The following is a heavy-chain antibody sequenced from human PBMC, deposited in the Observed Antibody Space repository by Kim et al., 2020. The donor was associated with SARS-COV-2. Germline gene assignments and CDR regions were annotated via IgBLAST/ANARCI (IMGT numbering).Heavy chain of an antibody. Sequence: GGSLRLSCAASGFTFSSYSMNWVRQAPGKGLEWVSSISSSSSYIYYADSVKGRFTISRDNAKNSLYLQMNSLRAEDTAVYYCARLSEWDYANNWGQGTLVTVSS. CDR3: ARLSEWDYANN. CDR2: ISSSSSYI. D-gene: IGHD1-26*01. V-gene: IGHV3-21*01. CDR1: GFTFSSYS. J-gene: IGHJ4*02.